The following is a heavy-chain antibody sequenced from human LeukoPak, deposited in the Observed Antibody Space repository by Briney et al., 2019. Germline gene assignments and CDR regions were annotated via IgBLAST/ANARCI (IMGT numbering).Heavy chain of an antibody. CDR1: GGSISSSSYY. D-gene: IGHD3-10*01. J-gene: IGHJ6*03. V-gene: IGHV4-39*01. Sequence: PSETLSLTCTVSGGSISSSSYYWGWLRQPPGKGLEWIGSIYYSGSTYYNPSLKSRVTISVDTSKNQFSLKLSSVTAADTAVYYCARLWGDLGGFGELLSSLDYYYYMDVWGKGTTVTVSS. CDR2: IYYSGST. CDR3: ARLWGDLGGFGELLSSLDYYYYMDV.